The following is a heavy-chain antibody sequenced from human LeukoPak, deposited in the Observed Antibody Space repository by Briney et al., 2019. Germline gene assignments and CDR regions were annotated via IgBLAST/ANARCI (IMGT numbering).Heavy chain of an antibody. J-gene: IGHJ4*02. Sequence: GGSLRLSCVASGFPFSSYWMTWVRQAPGKGLEWEANIKQDGSKKSYVDSVKGRFTISRDNAKNSLYLQMNSLRAEDTAIYYCTRVGYIDEGIDYWGQGTLVTVSS. V-gene: IGHV3-7*04. D-gene: IGHD5-24*01. CDR2: IKQDGSKK. CDR3: TRVGYIDEGIDY. CDR1: GFPFSSYW.